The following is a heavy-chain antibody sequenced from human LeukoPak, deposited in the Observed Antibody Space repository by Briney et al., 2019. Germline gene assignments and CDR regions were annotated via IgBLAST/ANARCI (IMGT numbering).Heavy chain of an antibody. CDR3: ARGHYGSGTGTYPD. D-gene: IGHD3-10*01. J-gene: IGHJ4*02. CDR2: IYYSGST. CDR1: GATLSPNY. V-gene: IGHV4-59*01. Sequence: SETLSLTCTVSGATLSPNYWSWIRQPPGKGLEWIGYIYYSGSTDCNPSLKSRVTISVDTSKNQVSLKLNSVTAADTAVYYCARGHYGSGTGTYPDWGQGTLVTVSS.